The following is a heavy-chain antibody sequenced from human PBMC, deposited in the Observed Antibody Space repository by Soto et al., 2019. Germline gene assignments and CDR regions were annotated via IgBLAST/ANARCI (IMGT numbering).Heavy chain of an antibody. CDR3: ARDPRRGYSGYRGFFDP. CDR2: ISSSSSYI. D-gene: IGHD5-12*01. Sequence: LRLSCAASGFTFSSYSMNWVRQAPGKGLEWVSSISSSSSYIYYADSVKGRFTISRDNAKNSLYLQMNSLRAEDTAVYYCARDPRRGYSGYRGFFDPWGQGTLVTVSS. V-gene: IGHV3-21*01. CDR1: GFTFSSYS. J-gene: IGHJ5*02.